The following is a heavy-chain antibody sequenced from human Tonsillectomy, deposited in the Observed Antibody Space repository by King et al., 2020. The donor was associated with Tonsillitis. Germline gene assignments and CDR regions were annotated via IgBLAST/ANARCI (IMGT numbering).Heavy chain of an antibody. Sequence: VQLVESGAEVKKPASSVKVSCEASGGTFSSYVFNWVRQAPGHGLEWMGTIIPMFGTVIYAQNFQARVTITADESTSTVNMELSSLRSDDAAVYYCSLLQDYSWDVWGEGTMVTVSS. J-gene: IGHJ6*04. CDR2: IIPMFGTV. CDR1: GGTFSSYV. V-gene: IGHV1-69*18. CDR3: SLLQDYSWDV. D-gene: IGHD2-15*01.